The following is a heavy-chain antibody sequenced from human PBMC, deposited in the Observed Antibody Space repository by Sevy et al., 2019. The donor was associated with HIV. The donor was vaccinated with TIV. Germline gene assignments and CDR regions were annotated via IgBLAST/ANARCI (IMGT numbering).Heavy chain of an antibody. V-gene: IGHV1-24*01. J-gene: IGHJ4*02. CDR3: ATTREYYQDSSGYIDY. Sequence: ASVKVSCKMSGYSLTDLPMHWVRQAPGKGLEWMGRFDPEDGERIYAQNFQGRVSMTEDTSTDTAYMELSSLRSGDTAVYYCATTREYYQDSSGYIDYWGQGTLVTVSS. CDR1: GYSLTDLP. CDR2: FDPEDGER. D-gene: IGHD3-22*01.